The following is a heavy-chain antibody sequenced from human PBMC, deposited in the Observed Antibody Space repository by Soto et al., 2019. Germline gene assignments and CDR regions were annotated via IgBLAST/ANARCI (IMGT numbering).Heavy chain of an antibody. CDR3: ASSYCGGNCYSKLPLDNYDAGMAG. CDR1: GYTFTNYG. D-gene: IGHD2-21*02. J-gene: IGHJ6*02. Sequence: QVQLVQSGAEVKKPGASVTVSCKASGYTFTNYGISWVRQAPGQGLAWMGLISAYNGNINYAQTLQGRVTTTPDTSTRTAYMELRSLRSDDTSMYYCASSYCGGNCYSKLPLDNYDAGMAGWGPGNTVTVSS. CDR2: ISAYNGNI. V-gene: IGHV1-18*01.